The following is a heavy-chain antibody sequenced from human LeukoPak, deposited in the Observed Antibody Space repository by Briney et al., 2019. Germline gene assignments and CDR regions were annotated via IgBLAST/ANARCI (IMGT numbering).Heavy chain of an antibody. Sequence: ASVKVSCKASGYTFSSYGISWGRQAPGQRLEWMGWISAYNGDTHYAQKFQGRVTMTTDTSTSTAYMELRSLRSDDTAMYYCARRGGKNYGDYLLYYYYMDVWGKGTTVTVSS. CDR1: GYTFSSYG. D-gene: IGHD4-17*01. CDR2: ISAYNGDT. J-gene: IGHJ6*03. CDR3: ARRGGKNYGDYLLYYYYMDV. V-gene: IGHV1-18*01.